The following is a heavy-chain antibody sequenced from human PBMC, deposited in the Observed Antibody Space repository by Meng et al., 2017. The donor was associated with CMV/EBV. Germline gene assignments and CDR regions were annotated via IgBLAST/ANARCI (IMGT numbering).Heavy chain of an antibody. J-gene: IGHJ4*02. CDR2: NYYSVST. CDR1: CRSISSVDYH. D-gene: IGHD2-21*02. CDR3: AREGDNPFDY. Sequence: GECPGRVKPFLILSRTFTFSCRSISSVDYHLSWVRQPPGKGLEWIGYNYYSVSTYYNPSLKTRVTISVDTSNNQFSLKLSSVTAADTAVYYCAREGDNPFDYWGQGTLVTVSS. V-gene: IGHV4-30-4*08.